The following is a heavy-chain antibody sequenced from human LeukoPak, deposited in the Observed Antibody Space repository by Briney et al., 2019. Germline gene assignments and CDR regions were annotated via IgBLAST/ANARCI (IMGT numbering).Heavy chain of an antibody. J-gene: IGHJ4*02. Sequence: GGSLRLSCAASGFTFSNYWMSWVRQAPGKGLEWVANTHGSEKYYVDSVKGRFTISRDDAKNSLYLQMNSLRAEDTAVYYCARETPYGSLTFDYWGQGTLVTVSS. D-gene: IGHD3-10*01. CDR1: GFTFSNYW. CDR2: THGSEK. V-gene: IGHV3-7*03. CDR3: ARETPYGSLTFDY.